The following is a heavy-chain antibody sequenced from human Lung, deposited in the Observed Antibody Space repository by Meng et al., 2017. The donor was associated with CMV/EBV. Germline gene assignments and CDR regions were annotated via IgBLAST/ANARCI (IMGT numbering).Heavy chain of an antibody. Sequence: GESLKISCAASGFTFSSYTMNWVRQAPGKGLEWVSSISTRSSYIYYADSVKGRFTVSRDNAKNSLYLQMNSLRAEDTAVYYCARHNYLWESYPLDYWGQGTLVTVSS. J-gene: IGHJ4*02. CDR3: ARHNYLWESYPLDY. CDR2: ISTRSSYI. CDR1: GFTFSSYT. V-gene: IGHV3-21*01. D-gene: IGHD3-16*01.